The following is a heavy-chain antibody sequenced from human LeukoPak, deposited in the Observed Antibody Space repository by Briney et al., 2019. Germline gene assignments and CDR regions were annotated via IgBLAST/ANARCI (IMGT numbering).Heavy chain of an antibody. J-gene: IGHJ5*02. CDR1: GYTFTSYA. D-gene: IGHD3-9*01. CDR3: ARDSLTGAPFSFDP. Sequence: ASVKVSCKASGYTFTSYAMYWVRQAPGQGLEWMGWINTNTGNPMYAQGFTGRFVFSLDTSVSTAYLQISSLKAEDTAVYYCARDSLTGAPFSFDPWGQGTLVTVSS. V-gene: IGHV7-4-1*02. CDR2: INTNTGNP.